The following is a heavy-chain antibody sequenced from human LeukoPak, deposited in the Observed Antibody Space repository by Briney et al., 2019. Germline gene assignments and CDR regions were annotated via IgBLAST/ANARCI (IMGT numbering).Heavy chain of an antibody. CDR2: ISSSSSYI. J-gene: IGHJ4*02. D-gene: IGHD2-2*01. V-gene: IGHV3-21*01. CDR1: GCTFSSYS. Sequence: GGSLRLSCAASGCTFSSYSMNWVRQAPGKGLEWVSSISSSSSYIYYADSVKGRFTISRDNAKNSLYLQMNSLRAEDTAVYYCARRYCSSTSCYEGYYFDYWGQGTLVTVSS. CDR3: ARRYCSSTSCYEGYYFDY.